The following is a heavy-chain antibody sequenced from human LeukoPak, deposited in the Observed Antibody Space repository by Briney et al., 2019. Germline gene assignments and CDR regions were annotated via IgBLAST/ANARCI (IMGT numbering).Heavy chain of an antibody. D-gene: IGHD3-10*01. CDR1: GVSISSRDHY. CDR3: ARLVSLWFGESPNWFDP. Sequence: TSETLSLTCTVSGVSISSRDHYWGWLRQPPAKGLEWIGNVFYSGSTYYNSRLQSRVTISVDTSKNQFSLKLRSVTAADTAVYYCARLVSLWFGESPNWFDPWGRGTLVTVSS. CDR2: VFYSGST. J-gene: IGHJ5*02. V-gene: IGHV4-39*01.